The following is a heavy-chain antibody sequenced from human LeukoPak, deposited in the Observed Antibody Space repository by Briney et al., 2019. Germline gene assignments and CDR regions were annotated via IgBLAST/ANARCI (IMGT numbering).Heavy chain of an antibody. Sequence: GGSLRLSCAASGFTVSSNYMSWVRQAPGKGLEWVSVIYDGGTTYYADSVKGRFTLSRDNSQNTLYLQMNSLRAEDTAVYYCARDSGSYAWFDPWGQGTLVTVSS. D-gene: IGHD1-26*01. CDR2: IYDGGTT. V-gene: IGHV3-66*01. J-gene: IGHJ5*02. CDR1: GFTVSSNY. CDR3: ARDSGSYAWFDP.